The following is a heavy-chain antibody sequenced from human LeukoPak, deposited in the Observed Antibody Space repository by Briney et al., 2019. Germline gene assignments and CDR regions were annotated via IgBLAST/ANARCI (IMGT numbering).Heavy chain of an antibody. CDR3: ARDNEGPIVFVS. D-gene: IGHD2-15*01. Sequence: GGSLRLSCVASGFTFSNFALHWVRQAPGKGPEWVSKITTTGGTTYYADSVKGRFTISRDNTRDTLYLQMDSLRAEDTAFYYCARDNEGPIVFVSWGQGTLVTVSS. V-gene: IGHV3-23*01. CDR2: ITTTGGTT. CDR1: GFTFSNFA. J-gene: IGHJ4*02.